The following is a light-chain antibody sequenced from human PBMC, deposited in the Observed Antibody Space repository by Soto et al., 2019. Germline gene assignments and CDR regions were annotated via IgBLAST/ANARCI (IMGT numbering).Light chain of an antibody. CDR1: TSDIGASNF. CDR2: EAT. Sequence: QSVLTQPPSVSGSPGQSITVSCTGTTSDIGASNFVSWYQHLPGRAPKLIIFEATHRPSGVSDRFSGSKAGITASLTISGLRAEDEADYYCNSYTSNNTYVFGTGTKLTVL. J-gene: IGLJ1*01. V-gene: IGLV2-14*01. CDR3: NSYTSNNTYV.